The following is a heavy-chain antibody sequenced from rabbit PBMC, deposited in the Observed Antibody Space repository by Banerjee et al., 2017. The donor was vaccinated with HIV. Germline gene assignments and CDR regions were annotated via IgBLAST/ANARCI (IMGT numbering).Heavy chain of an antibody. Sequence: QEQLVESGGGLVQPEGSLTLTCKASGFDFSNNALCWVRQAPGKGPEWIACIVNGDASMWFASWVNGRFTISRSTSLNTVDLQMTSLTAADTATYFCVRAGVYAGSSSYTGFDFNLWGQGTLVTV. V-gene: IGHV1S47*01. CDR1: GFDFSNNA. CDR2: IVNGDASM. CDR3: VRAGVYAGSSSYTGFDFNL. D-gene: IGHD8-1*01. J-gene: IGHJ4*01.